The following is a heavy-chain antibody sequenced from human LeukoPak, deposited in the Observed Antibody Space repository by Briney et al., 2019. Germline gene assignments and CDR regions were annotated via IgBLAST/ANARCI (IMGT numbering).Heavy chain of an antibody. V-gene: IGHV4-59*08. CDR1: GGSISSYY. Sequence: SETLSLTCTVSGGSISSYYWGWIRQPPGKGLEWIGYIYYSGSTNYNPSLKSRVTISVDTSKNQFSLKLSSVTAADTAVYYCASQIAAAGPDYYYYYGMDVWGQGTTVTVSS. CDR2: IYYSGST. CDR3: ASQIAAAGPDYYYYYGMDV. D-gene: IGHD6-13*01. J-gene: IGHJ6*02.